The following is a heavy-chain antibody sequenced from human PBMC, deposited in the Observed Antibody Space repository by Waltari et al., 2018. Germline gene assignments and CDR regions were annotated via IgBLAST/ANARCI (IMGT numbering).Heavy chain of an antibody. CDR3: ARLDGAVAGSH. Sequence: QLPLQEAGPGLVKPSETLSLTCTVSGGSLSTSSSYRGWIRQPPGKGLEWIGSIYYSGNTYYNPSLKSRVTISGDTSKNQLSLKLSSVTAADTAVYYCARLDGAVAGSHWGQGTLVIVSS. CDR1: GGSLSTSSSY. CDR2: IYYSGNT. V-gene: IGHV4-39*01. J-gene: IGHJ4*02. D-gene: IGHD6-19*01.